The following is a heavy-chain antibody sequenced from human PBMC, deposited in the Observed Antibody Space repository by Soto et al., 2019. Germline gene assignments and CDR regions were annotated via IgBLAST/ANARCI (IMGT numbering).Heavy chain of an antibody. J-gene: IGHJ3*02. CDR3: ARWGGSYWEAFDI. D-gene: IGHD1-26*01. CDR1: GFTFSSYA. V-gene: IGHV3-64*01. CDR2: ISSNGGRT. Sequence: GGSLRLSCAASGFTFSSYAMHWVRQAPGKGLEYVSAISSNGGRTYYANSVKGRFTISRDNSKNTLYLQMGSLRAEDMAVYYCARWGGSYWEAFDIWGQGTMVTVSS.